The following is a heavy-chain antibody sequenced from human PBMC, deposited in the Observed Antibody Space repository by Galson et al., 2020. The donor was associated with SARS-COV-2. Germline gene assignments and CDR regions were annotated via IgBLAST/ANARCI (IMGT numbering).Heavy chain of an antibody. CDR1: GYTFDNFW. CDR2: VNPGDAEI. V-gene: IGHV5-51*01. Sequence: GESLKISCKTFGYTFDNFWIGWVRQMPGKGLEWMGNVNPGDAEIRYSPPFQGQVTISADRSSSTTYLQWSSLKASDTAMYYCARHLSSLIPLGPHAYGLHPYGMDVWGQGTTVTVSS. J-gene: IGHJ6*02. CDR3: ARHLSSLIPLGPHAYGLHPYGMDV. D-gene: IGHD2-15*01.